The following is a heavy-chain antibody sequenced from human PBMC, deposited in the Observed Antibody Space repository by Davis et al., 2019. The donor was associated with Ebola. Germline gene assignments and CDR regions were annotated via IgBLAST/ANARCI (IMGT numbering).Heavy chain of an antibody. CDR2: ISSSSSTI. D-gene: IGHD3-3*01. CDR1: GFTFSSYS. V-gene: IGHV3-48*02. CDR3: AKLEDFGY. J-gene: IGHJ4*02. Sequence: GESLKISCAASGFTFSSYSMNWVRQAPGKGLEWVSYISSSSSTIYYADSVKGRFTISRDNAKNSLYLQMNSLRDEDTAAYYCAKLEDFGYWGQGTLVTVSS.